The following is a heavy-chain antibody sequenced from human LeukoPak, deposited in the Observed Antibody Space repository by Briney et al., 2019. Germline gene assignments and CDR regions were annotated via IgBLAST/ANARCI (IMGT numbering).Heavy chain of an antibody. D-gene: IGHD6-19*01. CDR1: GYTSSEFY. V-gene: IGHV1-2*02. CDR3: ARDRYSSGWYVDY. Sequence: ASVKVSCKASGYTSSEFYIHWVRQAPGQGLEWMGWINPNNGGTRYAQKFQGRVTMTRDTSISTAYMELSRLRSDDTAVYYCARDRYSSGWYVDYWGQGTLVTVSS. CDR2: INPNNGGT. J-gene: IGHJ4*02.